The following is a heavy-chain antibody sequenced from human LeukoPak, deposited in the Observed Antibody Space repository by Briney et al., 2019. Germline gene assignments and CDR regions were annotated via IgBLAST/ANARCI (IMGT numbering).Heavy chain of an antibody. CDR3: ARGHDYGDYVFDY. Sequence: PGGSLRLSCAASGFTFSSYAMSWVRQAPGKGLEWVSAISGSGGSTYYADSVKGRFTIYRDNSKNTLYVQMNSLRAEDTAVYYCARGHDYGDYVFDYWGQGTLVTVSS. CDR2: ISGSGGST. V-gene: IGHV3-23*01. CDR1: GFTFSSYA. D-gene: IGHD4-17*01. J-gene: IGHJ4*02.